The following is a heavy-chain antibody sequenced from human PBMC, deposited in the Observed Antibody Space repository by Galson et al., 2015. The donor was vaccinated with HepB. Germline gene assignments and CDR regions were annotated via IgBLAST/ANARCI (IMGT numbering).Heavy chain of an antibody. V-gene: IGHV1-2*02. CDR3: TRGYSSSSRYPRSEYLKH. Sequence: SVKVSCKASGYTFSAYYIHWVRQAPGQGPEWMGWINPSSGKTHYAQTFQDRVAVTGDTSVNTAYLEVTRLTSDDTAVYYCTRGYSSSSRYPRSEYLKHWGQGTLVTVSS. J-gene: IGHJ1*01. CDR1: GYTFSAYY. CDR2: INPSSGKT. D-gene: IGHD6-6*01.